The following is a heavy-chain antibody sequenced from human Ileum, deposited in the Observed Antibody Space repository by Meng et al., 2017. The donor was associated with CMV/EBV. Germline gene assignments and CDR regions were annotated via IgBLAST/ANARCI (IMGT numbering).Heavy chain of an antibody. J-gene: IGHJ5*02. Sequence: VQLKGSGPGLVKPSQPLSLSCTVSGASISSGDYYWSWIRQPPGKGLEWIGYIFFSGNTYYNPSLNNRVIISIDTPRNQFSLKVDSVTAADTAVYYCARFRIAALGNLFDPWGHGTLVTVSS. CDR3: ARFRIAALGNLFDP. CDR2: IFFSGNT. D-gene: IGHD6-13*01. V-gene: IGHV4-30-4*08. CDR1: GASISSGDYY.